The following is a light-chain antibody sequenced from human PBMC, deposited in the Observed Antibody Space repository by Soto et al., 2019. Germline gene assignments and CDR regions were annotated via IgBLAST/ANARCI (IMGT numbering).Light chain of an antibody. V-gene: IGLV2-8*01. CDR3: SSYAGSNIRYV. Sequence: QSVLTQPPSASGFPGQSVTISCTGTSSDVGGYNYVSWYQQHPGKAPKLMIYEVSKRPSGVPDRFSGSKSGNTASLTVSGLQAEDEADYYCSSYAGSNIRYVFGTGTKVTVL. J-gene: IGLJ1*01. CDR2: EVS. CDR1: SSDVGGYNY.